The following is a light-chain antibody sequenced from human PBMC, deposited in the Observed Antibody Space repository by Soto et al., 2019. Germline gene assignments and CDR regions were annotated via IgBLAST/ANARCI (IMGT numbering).Light chain of an antibody. CDR1: SSNIGAGYD. Sequence: QSVLTQPPSVSGATGQRVTISCTGSSSNIGAGYDVHWYQQLPGTAPKILIYGNSNRPSGVPDRFSGSKSGTSASLAITGLQAEDEAEYYCQSYDSSLSVVFGGGTKLTVL. J-gene: IGLJ2*01. V-gene: IGLV1-40*01. CDR2: GNS. CDR3: QSYDSSLSVV.